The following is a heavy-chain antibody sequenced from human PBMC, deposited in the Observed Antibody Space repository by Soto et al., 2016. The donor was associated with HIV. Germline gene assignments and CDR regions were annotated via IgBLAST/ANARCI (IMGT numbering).Heavy chain of an antibody. CDR1: GYTFTNYG. Sequence: QVQLVQSGGEVKKPGASVKVSCKASGYTFTNYGISWVRQAPGQGLEWMGWISAYIITTNYAQKFQGRVTMTIDTSTTTAYMELRSLRSDDTAVYFCARVRNGFDIWGQGTMVTVSS. V-gene: IGHV1-18*01. CDR2: ISAYIITT. J-gene: IGHJ3*02. CDR3: ARVRNGFDI.